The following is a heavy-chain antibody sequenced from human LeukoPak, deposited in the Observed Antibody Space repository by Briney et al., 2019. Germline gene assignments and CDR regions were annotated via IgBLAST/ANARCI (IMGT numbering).Heavy chain of an antibody. Sequence: SETLSLTCTVSGGSISRYYWSWIRQPPGTGLEWIGYISYSGSTNYNPSLKSRVTISVDTSQNQFSLKLNSVTAADTAMYYCARHLYESRGQTSFDYWGQGTLVTVSS. V-gene: IGHV4-59*08. CDR3: ARHLYESRGQTSFDY. J-gene: IGHJ4*02. CDR1: GGSISRYY. CDR2: ISYSGST. D-gene: IGHD3-22*01.